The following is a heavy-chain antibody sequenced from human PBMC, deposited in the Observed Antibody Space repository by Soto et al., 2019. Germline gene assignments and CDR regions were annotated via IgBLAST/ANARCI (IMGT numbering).Heavy chain of an antibody. J-gene: IGHJ6*02. D-gene: IGHD6-6*01. Sequence: GESLKISCKVSGDSFTVFCIGLVLQMPGKGLEWMWIIYPGDSDTRYSPSFQGQVTISADKSISTAYLQWSSLKASDTAMYYCARLSRPLYGMDVWGQGTTVTVSS. CDR3: ARLSRPLYGMDV. CDR1: GDSFTVFC. CDR2: IYPGDSDT. V-gene: IGHV5-51*01.